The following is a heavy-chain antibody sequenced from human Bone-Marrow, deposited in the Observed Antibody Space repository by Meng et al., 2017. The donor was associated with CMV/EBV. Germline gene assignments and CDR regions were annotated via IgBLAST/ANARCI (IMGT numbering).Heavy chain of an antibody. CDR3: VRVGYSYGWDGFDY. CDR1: GFTFRNYW. D-gene: IGHD5-18*01. Sequence: GGSLRLSCAGFGFTFRNYWMGWVRQAPGEGLEWVANIKQDGSDEYSVDSVKGRYTISRDNARKSLYLQMNSLRAEDTAVYYCVRVGYSYGWDGFDYWGQGTLVTVSS. J-gene: IGHJ4*02. CDR2: IKQDGSDE. V-gene: IGHV3-7*01.